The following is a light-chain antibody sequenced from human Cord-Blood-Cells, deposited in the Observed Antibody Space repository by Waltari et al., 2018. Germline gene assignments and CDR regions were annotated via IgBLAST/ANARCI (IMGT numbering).Light chain of an antibody. Sequence: QSALTQPASVSGSPGQSITISCTGTSSAVGGYNYVSWYKQHPGKAPKLMIYDVSNRPSGVSNRFSGSKSGNTASLTISGLQAEDEADYYCSSYTSSSTWVFGGGTKLTVL. CDR1: SSAVGGYNY. V-gene: IGLV2-14*01. CDR3: SSYTSSSTWV. J-gene: IGLJ3*02. CDR2: DVS.